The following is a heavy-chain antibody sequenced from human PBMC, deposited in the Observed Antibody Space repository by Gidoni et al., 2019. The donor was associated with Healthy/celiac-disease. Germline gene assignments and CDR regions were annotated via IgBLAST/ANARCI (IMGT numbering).Heavy chain of an antibody. Sequence: EVQLVESGGGLVKPGGSLRLSCAASGFTFSSYSMNWVRQAPGKGLEWVSSISSSSSYIYYADSVKGRFTISRDNAKNSLYLQMNSLRAEDTAVYYCASCSGGSCYWYYFDYWGQGTLVTVSS. CDR1: GFTFSSYS. V-gene: IGHV3-21*01. CDR3: ASCSGGSCYWYYFDY. CDR2: ISSSSSYI. J-gene: IGHJ4*02. D-gene: IGHD2-15*01.